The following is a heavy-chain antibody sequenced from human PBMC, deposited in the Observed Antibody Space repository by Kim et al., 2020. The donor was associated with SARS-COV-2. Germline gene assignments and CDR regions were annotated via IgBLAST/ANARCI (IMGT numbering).Heavy chain of an antibody. J-gene: IGHJ3*02. D-gene: IGHD2-2*01. CDR1: GFTFSSYA. V-gene: IGHV3-23*01. CDR3: AKDRIVWYQLLSSPTHNGAFDI. CDR2: ISGSGGST. Sequence: GGSLRLSCAASGFTFSSYAMSWVRQAPGKGLEWVSAISGSGGSTYYADSVKGRFTISRDNSKNTLYLQMNSLRAEDTAVYYCAKDRIVWYQLLSSPTHNGAFDIWGQGTMVTVSS.